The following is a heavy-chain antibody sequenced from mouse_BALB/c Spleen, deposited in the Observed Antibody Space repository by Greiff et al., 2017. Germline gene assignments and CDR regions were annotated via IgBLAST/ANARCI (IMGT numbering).Heavy chain of an antibody. J-gene: IGHJ3*01. CDR2: IHPGSGGT. CDR1: GYTFTDYE. V-gene: IGHV1-15*01. D-gene: IGHD1-1*01. CDR3: TRWYYGSSTAWFAY. Sequence: VKLQESGAELVRPGASVKLSCKALGYTFTDYEMHWVKQTPVHGLEWIGAIHPGSGGTAYNQKFKGKATLTADKTSSTAYMELSSLTSEDSAVYYCTRWYYGSSTAWFAYWGQGTLVTVSA.